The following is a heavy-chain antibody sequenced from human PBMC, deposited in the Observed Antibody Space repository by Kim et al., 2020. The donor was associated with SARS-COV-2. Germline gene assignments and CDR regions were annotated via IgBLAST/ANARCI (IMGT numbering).Heavy chain of an antibody. D-gene: IGHD3-22*01. Sequence: ASVKVSCKASGYTFTGYYMHWVRQAPGQGLEWMGRINPNSGGTNYAQKFQGRVTMTRDTSISTAYMELSRLRSDDTAVYYCARVGYYYDSSGYYSEYYFDYWGQGTLVTVSS. J-gene: IGHJ4*02. V-gene: IGHV1-2*06. CDR2: INPNSGGT. CDR3: ARVGYYYDSSGYYSEYYFDY. CDR1: GYTFTGYY.